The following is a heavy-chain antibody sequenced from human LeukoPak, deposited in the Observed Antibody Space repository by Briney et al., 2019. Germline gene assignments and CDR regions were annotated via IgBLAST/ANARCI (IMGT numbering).Heavy chain of an antibody. J-gene: IGHJ4*02. V-gene: IGHV1-24*01. Sequence: GASVKVSCKVSGYTLSELSMHWVRQAPGKGLEWMGGFDPEDGETIYAQKFQGRVTMTEDTSTDTAYMELSSLRSEDTAVYYCATGWEKLYVFDYWGQGTLVTVSS. D-gene: IGHD1-26*01. CDR2: FDPEDGET. CDR1: GYTLSELS. CDR3: ATGWEKLYVFDY.